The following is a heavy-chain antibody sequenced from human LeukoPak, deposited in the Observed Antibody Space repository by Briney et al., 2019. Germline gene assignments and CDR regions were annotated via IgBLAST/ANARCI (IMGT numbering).Heavy chain of an antibody. Sequence: ASVKVSCKASGYTFTSCGISWVRQAPGQGLEWMGWISAYNGNTNYAQKLQGRVTMTTDTSTSTAYMELRSLRSDDTAVYYCARSGSSGYYYFMALDAFDIWGQGTMVTVSS. J-gene: IGHJ3*02. CDR1: GYTFTSCG. D-gene: IGHD3-22*01. CDR3: ARSGSSGYYYFMALDAFDI. V-gene: IGHV1-18*01. CDR2: ISAYNGNT.